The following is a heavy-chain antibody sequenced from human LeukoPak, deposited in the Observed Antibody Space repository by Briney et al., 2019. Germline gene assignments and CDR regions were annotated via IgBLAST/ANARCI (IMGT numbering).Heavy chain of an antibody. Sequence: GASVKVSCKASGYTFTGYYMHWVRQAPGQGLEWMGWINPNSGGTNYAQKFQGWVTMTRDTSISTAYMELSRLRSDDTAVYYCARAPQDIVVVPAPFAEYFQHWGQAPWSPSPQ. V-gene: IGHV1-2*04. CDR3: ARAPQDIVVVPAPFAEYFQH. CDR1: GYTFTGYY. D-gene: IGHD2-2*01. J-gene: IGHJ1*01. CDR2: INPNSGGT.